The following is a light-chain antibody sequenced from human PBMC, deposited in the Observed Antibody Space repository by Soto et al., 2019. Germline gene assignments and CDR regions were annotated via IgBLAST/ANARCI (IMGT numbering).Light chain of an antibody. CDR1: QSISSN. V-gene: IGKV3-15*01. CDR3: QQYNNWPRT. J-gene: IGKJ1*01. CDR2: GAS. Sequence: EIVMTQSPATLSVSPGERATLSCRASQSISSNLVWYQQKPGQAPRLLIYGASTRATGIPARFSGSGSGTEFTLTISRLQSEDFAVYYCQQYNNWPRTFGQGTKVEIK.